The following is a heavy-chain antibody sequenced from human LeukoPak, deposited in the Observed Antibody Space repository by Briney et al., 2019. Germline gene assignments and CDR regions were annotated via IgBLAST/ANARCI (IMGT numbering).Heavy chain of an antibody. CDR2: INSDGRTT. Sequence: GGSLRLSCAASGFTFRNNWMYWVRQAPGKGLVWVSRINSDGRTTTYADSVKGRFTISRDNSKNTLYLQMNSLRAEDTAVYYCAKGGRYYGSGSYSYSGYWGQGTLVTVSS. J-gene: IGHJ4*02. V-gene: IGHV3-74*01. CDR3: AKGGRYYGSGSYSYSGY. D-gene: IGHD3-10*01. CDR1: GFTFRNNW.